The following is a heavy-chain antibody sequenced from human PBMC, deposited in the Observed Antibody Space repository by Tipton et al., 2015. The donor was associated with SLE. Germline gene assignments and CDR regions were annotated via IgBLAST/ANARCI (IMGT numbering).Heavy chain of an antibody. J-gene: IGHJ4*02. V-gene: IGHV4-39*07. CDR2: IYHSGST. CDR1: GGSISGSMYY. Sequence: GLVKPSETLSLTCSVSGGSISGSMYYWAWVRQSPRKGLEWIGNIYHSGSTNYNPSLKSRVTISVDTSKNQFSLRLGSVTAADTAVYYCARRRVDFDYWGQGTLVTVSS. CDR3: ARRRVDFDY.